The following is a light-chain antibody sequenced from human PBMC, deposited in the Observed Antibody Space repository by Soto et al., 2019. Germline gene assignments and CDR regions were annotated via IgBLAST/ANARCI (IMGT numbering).Light chain of an antibody. CDR2: DVS. Sequence: QSSLTQPRSVSGSPGQSVTISCTGTSSDVGGYNYVSWYQQHPGKAPKLMIYDVSKRPSGVPDRFSGSKSGNTASLTISGLQAEDEADYYCCSDAGSYVVFGGGTHLTVL. CDR1: SSDVGGYNY. CDR3: CSDAGSYVV. J-gene: IGLJ2*01. V-gene: IGLV2-11*01.